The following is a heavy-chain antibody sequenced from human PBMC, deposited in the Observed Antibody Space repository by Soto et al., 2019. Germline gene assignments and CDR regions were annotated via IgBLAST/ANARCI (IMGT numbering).Heavy chain of an antibody. V-gene: IGHV4-39*01. CDR3: ARTYSSSWYAIGNWFDP. D-gene: IGHD6-13*01. J-gene: IGHJ5*02. Sequence: PSETLSLTCTVSGGSISSSSYYWGWIRQPPGKGLEWIGSIYYSGSTYYNPSLKSRVTISVDTSKNQFSLKLSSVTAADTAVYYCARTYSSSWYAIGNWFDPWGQGTLVTVSS. CDR1: GGSISSSSYY. CDR2: IYYSGST.